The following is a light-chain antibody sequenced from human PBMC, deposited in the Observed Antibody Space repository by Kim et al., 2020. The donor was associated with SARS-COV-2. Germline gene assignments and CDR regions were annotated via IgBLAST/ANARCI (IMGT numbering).Light chain of an antibody. J-gene: IGKJ5*01. CDR2: AAS. Sequence: DIQMTQSPSSLSTSLGDRVSITCRADQSISSHLSWYQQKPGRAPKLLISAASGLQSGVPSRFRGSGSGTVFTLTISGLQPEDFATYYCQLNYNTRHLTFGQGTRLEIK. V-gene: IGKV1-39*01. CDR1: QSISSH. CDR3: QLNYNTRHLT.